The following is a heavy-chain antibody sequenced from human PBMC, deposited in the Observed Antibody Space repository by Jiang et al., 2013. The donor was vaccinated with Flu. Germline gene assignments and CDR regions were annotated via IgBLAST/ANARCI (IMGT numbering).Heavy chain of an antibody. D-gene: IGHD2-21*01. Sequence: HWVRQAPGQGLEWMGIINPSGGSTSYAQKFQGRVTMTRDTSTSTVYMELSSLRSEDTAVYYCARDRLLSGGYYFDYWGQGTLVTVSS. CDR3: ARDRLLSGGYYFDY. J-gene: IGHJ4*02. V-gene: IGHV1-46*03. CDR2: INPSGGST.